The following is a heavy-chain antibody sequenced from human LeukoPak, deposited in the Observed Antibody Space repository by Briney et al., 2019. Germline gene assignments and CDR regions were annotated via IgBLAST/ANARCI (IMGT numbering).Heavy chain of an antibody. J-gene: IGHJ4*02. CDR3: PGAVTRQQLVGY. CDR2: INPNSDAA. D-gene: IGHD6-13*01. CDR1: GYTCTGYY. V-gene: IGHV1-2*02. Sequence: ASVKVSCRASGYTCTGYYMHWVRHAPGQRLEWMGWINPNSDAANYARPFQGRVTMTRATSISTASMVLSRLSSDSAAGNYWPGAVTRQQLVGYWGQGTLVTVAS.